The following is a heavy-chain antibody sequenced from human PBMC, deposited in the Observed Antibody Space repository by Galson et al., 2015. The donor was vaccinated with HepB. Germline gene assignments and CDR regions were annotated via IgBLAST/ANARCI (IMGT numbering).Heavy chain of an antibody. CDR3: ARWIDFWSGYQQFDY. CDR2: INYSGTT. Sequence: LSLTCIVSGGSISSGDYYWSWIRQPPGKGLEWIGYINYSGTTYYNPSFKSRVTISIDTSKNQFSLKLTSVTAADTAVYYCARWIDFWSGYQQFDYWGQGTLVAVSS. CDR1: GGSISSGDYY. V-gene: IGHV4-30-4*01. J-gene: IGHJ4*02. D-gene: IGHD3-3*01.